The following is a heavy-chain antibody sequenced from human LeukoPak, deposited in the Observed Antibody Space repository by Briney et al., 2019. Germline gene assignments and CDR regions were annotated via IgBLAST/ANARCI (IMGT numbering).Heavy chain of an antibody. V-gene: IGHV3-33*06. D-gene: IGHD2-21*02. CDR1: GFTFSSYG. J-gene: IGHJ4*02. CDR2: IWYDGSNK. CDR3: AKAPHTIAYCGGDCYAYFDY. Sequence: GGSLRLSCAASGFTFSSYGMHWVRQAPGKGLEWVAVIWYDGSNKYYADSVKGRFTISRDNSKNTLYLQMNSLRAEDTAVYYCAKAPHTIAYCGGDCYAYFDYWGQGTLLTVSS.